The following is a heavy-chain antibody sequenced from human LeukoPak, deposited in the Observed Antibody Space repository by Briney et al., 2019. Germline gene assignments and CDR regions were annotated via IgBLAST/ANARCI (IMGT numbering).Heavy chain of an antibody. V-gene: IGHV4-4*07. CDR2: IYTSGST. CDR1: GGSISSYY. J-gene: IGHJ4*02. D-gene: IGHD2-21*02. CDR3: AREGAYCGGDCYIH. Sequence: SETLSLTCTVSGGSISSYYWSWIRQPAGKGLEWIGRIYTSGSTNYNPSLKSRVTMSVDTSKNQFSLKLSSVTAADTAVYYCAREGAYCGGDCYIHWGQETLVTVSS.